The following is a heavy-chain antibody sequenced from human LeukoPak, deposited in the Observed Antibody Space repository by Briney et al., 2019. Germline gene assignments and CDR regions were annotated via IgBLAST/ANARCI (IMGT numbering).Heavy chain of an antibody. J-gene: IGHJ6*03. Sequence: SETLSLTCTVSGGSISSSSYYWGWIRQPPGKGLEWIGSIYYSGSTYYNPSLKSRVTISVDTSKNQFSLKLSSVTAADTAVYYCAREWGSHYHYYMDVWGKGTTVTVSS. CDR3: AREWGSHYHYYMDV. V-gene: IGHV4-39*07. D-gene: IGHD3-16*01. CDR2: IYYSGST. CDR1: GGSISSSSYY.